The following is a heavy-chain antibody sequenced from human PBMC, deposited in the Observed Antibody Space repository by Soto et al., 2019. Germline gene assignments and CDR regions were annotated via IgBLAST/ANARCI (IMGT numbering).Heavy chain of an antibody. CDR2: INHSGST. D-gene: IGHD4-4*01. Sequence: SETLSLTCAVYGVSFIGYYWSWIRQPPGKGLEWIGEINHSGSTNYNPSLKSRVTISVDTSKNQFSLKLSSVTAADTAVYYCARRALHDYSDYYMDVWGKGTTGTVSS. CDR3: ARRALHDYSDYYMDV. CDR1: GVSFIGYY. J-gene: IGHJ6*03. V-gene: IGHV4-34*01.